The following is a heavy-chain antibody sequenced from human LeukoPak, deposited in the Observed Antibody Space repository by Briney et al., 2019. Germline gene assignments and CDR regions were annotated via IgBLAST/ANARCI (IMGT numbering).Heavy chain of an antibody. Sequence: GESLKISCKGSGYSINNYWIGWVRQMPGKGLEWMGIIYPADSDIRYSPSFQGQVTISADKSISTAYLQWSSLKASDTAMYYCARPGPGTEVGAFDIWGQGTMVTVSS. V-gene: IGHV5-51*01. CDR1: GYSINNYW. J-gene: IGHJ3*02. CDR2: IYPADSDI. CDR3: ARPGPGTEVGAFDI. D-gene: IGHD1-1*01.